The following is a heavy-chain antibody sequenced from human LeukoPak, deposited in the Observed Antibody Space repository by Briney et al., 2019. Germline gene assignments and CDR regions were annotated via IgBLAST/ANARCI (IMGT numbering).Heavy chain of an antibody. Sequence: GGSLRLSCEASGFTFSSYAMHWVRQARGKGLEWVAVIWYDGSNKYYVDSVKGRFTISRDNSKNTLYLQMDSLRAEDTAVYYCAREASPKALGYWGQGTLVTVSS. J-gene: IGHJ4*02. CDR1: GFTFSSYA. CDR2: IWYDGSNK. V-gene: IGHV3-33*01. CDR3: AREASPKALGY.